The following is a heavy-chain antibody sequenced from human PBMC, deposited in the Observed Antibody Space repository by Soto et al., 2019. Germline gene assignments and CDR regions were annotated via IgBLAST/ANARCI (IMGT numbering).Heavy chain of an antibody. CDR2: IDWDDDK. Sequence: SGPTLVNPTQTLTLTCTFSGFSLSTSGMRVSWIRQPPGKALEWLARIDWDDDKFYSTSLKTRLTISKDTSKNQVVLTMTNMDPVDTATYYCARTPSGYYDSSGYPLYYFDYWGQGTLVTVSS. J-gene: IGHJ4*02. CDR1: GFSLSTSGMR. D-gene: IGHD3-22*01. CDR3: ARTPSGYYDSSGYPLYYFDY. V-gene: IGHV2-70*04.